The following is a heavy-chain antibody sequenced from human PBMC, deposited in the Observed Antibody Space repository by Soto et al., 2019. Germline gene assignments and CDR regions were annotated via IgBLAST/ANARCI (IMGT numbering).Heavy chain of an antibody. Sequence: GESLKISCKGSGYSFTSYFITWLRQMPGKGLEWMGKIDPSDSYTDYSPSFQGHVTFSVDKSINTAYLHWSSLKASDTAIYYCARPVGLTRIGSGFDMWGQGTMVTVSS. CDR3: ARPVGLTRIGSGFDM. CDR1: GYSFTSYF. V-gene: IGHV5-10-1*01. CDR2: IDPSDSYT. J-gene: IGHJ3*02. D-gene: IGHD1-20*01.